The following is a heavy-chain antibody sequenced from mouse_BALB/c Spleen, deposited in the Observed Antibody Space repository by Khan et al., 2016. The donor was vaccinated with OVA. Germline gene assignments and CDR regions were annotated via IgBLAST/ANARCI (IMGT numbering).Heavy chain of an antibody. V-gene: IGHV1-87*01. Sequence: QVQLQQSGTELARPGASVKLSCKASGYTFTSYWMQWVKQRPGQGLEWIGAIYPGDGNTRYTQKFKGKATLTADKSSSTAYMQLSSLASEDSAVYCCVRGGITTGYFDYGGQGTTLTVSS. CDR2: IYPGDGNT. CDR3: VRGGITTGYFDY. J-gene: IGHJ2*01. D-gene: IGHD1-1*01. CDR1: GYTFTSYW.